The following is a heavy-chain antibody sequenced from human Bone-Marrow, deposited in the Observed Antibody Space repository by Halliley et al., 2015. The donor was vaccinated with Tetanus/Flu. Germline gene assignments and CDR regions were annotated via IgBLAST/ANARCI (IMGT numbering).Heavy chain of an antibody. J-gene: IGHJ3*02. CDR1: GASISSSY. CDR2: THYTGST. CDR3: VRGYFDSSGYSNAFDI. Sequence: TLSLTCTVSGASISSSYWSWIRQPPGKGLDWIGYTHYTGSTNYNPSLKSRVTISVDTSKNQFSLKLSSVTAADTAVYYCVRGYFDSSGYSNAFDIWGQGTMVTVSS. V-gene: IGHV4-59*01. D-gene: IGHD3-22*01.